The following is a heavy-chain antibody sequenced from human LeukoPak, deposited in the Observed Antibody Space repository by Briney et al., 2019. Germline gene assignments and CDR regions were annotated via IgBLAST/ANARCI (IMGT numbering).Heavy chain of an antibody. CDR2: INTDGSST. CDR1: GFTFSSYW. CDR3: VRVRGNYPPGY. D-gene: IGHD1-7*01. J-gene: IGHJ4*02. V-gene: IGHV3-74*01. Sequence: GGSLRLSCAASGFTFSSYWMHWVRQAPGKGLVWVSRINTDGSSTNYADSVKGRFTISRDNAKNTLYLQMNSLRDENTAVYYCVRVRGNYPPGYWGQGTLVTVSS.